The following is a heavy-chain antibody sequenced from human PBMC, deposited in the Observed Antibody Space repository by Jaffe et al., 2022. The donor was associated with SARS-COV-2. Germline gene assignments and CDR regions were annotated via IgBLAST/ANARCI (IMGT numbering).Heavy chain of an antibody. D-gene: IGHD3-3*01. CDR1: GLTVSSNY. V-gene: IGHV3-66*02. Sequence: EVQLVESGGGLVQPGGSLRLSCAVSGLTVSSNYMSWVRQAPGKGLEWVSVIYSGGNTYYADSVKGRFTLSRDNSKNTLYLQMNSLRTEDTAVYYCARSQRFVGSSNYYYGMDVWGQGTTVTVSS. J-gene: IGHJ6*02. CDR3: ARSQRFVGSSNYYYGMDV. CDR2: IYSGGNT.